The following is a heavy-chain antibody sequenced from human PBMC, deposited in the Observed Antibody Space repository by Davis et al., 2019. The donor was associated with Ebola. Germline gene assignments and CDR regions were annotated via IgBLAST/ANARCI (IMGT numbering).Heavy chain of an antibody. CDR2: ISGSGGST. CDR3: AKDVRTIAAAGLFDY. CDR1: GFTFSNYA. J-gene: IGHJ4*02. V-gene: IGHV3-23*01. D-gene: IGHD6-13*01. Sequence: GESMKISCAASGFTFSNYAMSWVRQAPGKGLEWVSAISGSGGSTYYADSVKGRFTISRDNSKNTLYLQMNSLRAEDTAVYYCAKDVRTIAAAGLFDYWGQGTLVTVSS.